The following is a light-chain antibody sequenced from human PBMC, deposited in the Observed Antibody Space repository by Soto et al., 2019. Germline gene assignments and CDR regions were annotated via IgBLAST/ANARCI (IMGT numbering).Light chain of an antibody. J-gene: IGKJ1*01. CDR2: SAS. Sequence: EIVLTQSPATLSLSPGERATLSCRASQSVSKYLAWYQQKPGQAPRLLIYSASNRATGVPVRFSGSGSGTDFTLTISTLEAEDSAVYYCQQRHNWPRTFGQGTRVEI. CDR1: QSVSKY. V-gene: IGKV3-11*01. CDR3: QQRHNWPRT.